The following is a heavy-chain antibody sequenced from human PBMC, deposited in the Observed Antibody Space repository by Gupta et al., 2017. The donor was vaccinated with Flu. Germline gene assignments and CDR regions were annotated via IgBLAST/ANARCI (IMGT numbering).Heavy chain of an antibody. Sequence: GTTTSNPSLESRVIISADTSKNQLSLKLSSVTAADTAVYYCARSESGNDSGDYWGQGVLVTVTS. J-gene: IGHJ4*01. CDR3: ARSESGNDSGDY. CDR2: GTT. D-gene: IGHD5-12*01. V-gene: IGHV4-4*09.